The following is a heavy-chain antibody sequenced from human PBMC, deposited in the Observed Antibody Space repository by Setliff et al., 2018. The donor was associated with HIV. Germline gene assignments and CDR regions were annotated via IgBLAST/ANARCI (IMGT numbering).Heavy chain of an antibody. J-gene: IGHJ4*02. CDR3: ARGVSQAYTYGSGAYYYLDF. D-gene: IGHD6-19*01. Sequence: ASVKVSCKASGYTFNSYGISWVRQAPGQGPEWVGWIATYNGNTNYAQRLQGRVTLTTDTSTSTAYMELRSPRFDDTAVYFCARGVSQAYTYGSGAYYYLDFWGLGTLVTV. V-gene: IGHV1-18*01. CDR2: IATYNGNT. CDR1: GYTFNSYG.